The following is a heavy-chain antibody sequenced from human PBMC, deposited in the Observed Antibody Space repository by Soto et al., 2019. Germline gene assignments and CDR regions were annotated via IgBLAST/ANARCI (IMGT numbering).Heavy chain of an antibody. J-gene: IGHJ4*02. CDR2: INPNSGGT. V-gene: IGHV1-2*02. Sequence: ASVKVSFKASGYTFTGYYMHWLRQAPGQGLEWMGWINPNSGGTNYAQKFQGRVTMTRDTSISTAYMELSRLRSDDTAVYYCARMRGYSYGLDYWGQGTLVTVSS. CDR1: GYTFTGYY. D-gene: IGHD5-18*01. CDR3: ARMRGYSYGLDY.